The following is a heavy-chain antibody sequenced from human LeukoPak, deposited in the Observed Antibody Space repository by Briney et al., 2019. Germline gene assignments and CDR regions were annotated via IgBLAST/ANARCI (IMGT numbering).Heavy chain of an antibody. CDR3: ANTVAQSSRYYYYGMDV. CDR1: GFTFSSYA. CDR2: ISGSGGST. Sequence: PGGSLRLSCAASGFTFSSYAMSWVRQAPGKGLEWVSAISGSGGSTYYADSVKGRFTISRDNSKNTLYLQMNSLRAEDTAVYYCANTVAQSSRYYYYGMDVWGQGTTVTVSS. D-gene: IGHD4-23*01. V-gene: IGHV3-23*01. J-gene: IGHJ6*02.